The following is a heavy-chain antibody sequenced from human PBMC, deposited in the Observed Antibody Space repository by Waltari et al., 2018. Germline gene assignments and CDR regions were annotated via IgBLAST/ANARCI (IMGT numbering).Heavy chain of an antibody. V-gene: IGHV3-23*04. Sequence: EVQLVESGGGLVQPGGSLRLSCAASRFTFSSHAMIWTRQAPGKGREWVSAISGGGGSTYYADSVKGRFTISRDNSKNTLYLQMNSLRAEDTAVYYCARDAGSGFYYYYMDVWGKGTTVTVSS. D-gene: IGHD3-3*01. J-gene: IGHJ6*03. CDR2: ISGGGGST. CDR1: RFTFSSHA. CDR3: ARDAGSGFYYYYMDV.